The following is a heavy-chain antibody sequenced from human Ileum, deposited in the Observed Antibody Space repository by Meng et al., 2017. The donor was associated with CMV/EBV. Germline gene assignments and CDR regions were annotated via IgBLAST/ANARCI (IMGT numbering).Heavy chain of an antibody. Sequence: ASGFSFSSNAMSWVRQAPGKGLEWVSSINSADTTHYADSVKGRFTISRDNSKTTLYLQMNSLRAEDTAVYFCAKDRWSPWGAPFDYWGQGTLVTVSS. CDR2: INSADTT. V-gene: IGHV3-23*01. J-gene: IGHJ4*02. CDR1: GFSFSSNA. D-gene: IGHD7-27*01. CDR3: AKDRWSPWGAPFDY.